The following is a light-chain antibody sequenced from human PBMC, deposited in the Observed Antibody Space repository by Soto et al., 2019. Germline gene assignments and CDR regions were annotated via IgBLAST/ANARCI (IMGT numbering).Light chain of an antibody. V-gene: IGKV3-20*01. CDR1: QTVTNSQ. CDR2: GVS. J-gene: IGKJ1*01. Sequence: EIVLTQSPGTLSLSPGERATLSCRASQTVTNSQLAWYQQKPGQAPRLLIYGVSTRATGIPDRFSGSGSGTDFTLTISRLEPEDFAVYYCQQYATPRTFGQGTKVEIK. CDR3: QQYATPRT.